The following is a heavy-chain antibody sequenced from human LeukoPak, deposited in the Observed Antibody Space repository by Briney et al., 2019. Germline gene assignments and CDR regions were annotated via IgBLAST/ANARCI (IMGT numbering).Heavy chain of an antibody. CDR3: ARLSGSH. Sequence: PSETLSLTCAVYGGSFSGYYWSWIRQPPVKGLEWIGEINHSGSTNYNPSLKSRVTISVDTSKNQFSLKLSSVTATDTAVYYCARLSGSHWGQGTMVTVSS. CDR2: INHSGST. CDR1: GGSFSGYY. V-gene: IGHV4-34*01. D-gene: IGHD2-15*01. J-gene: IGHJ3*01.